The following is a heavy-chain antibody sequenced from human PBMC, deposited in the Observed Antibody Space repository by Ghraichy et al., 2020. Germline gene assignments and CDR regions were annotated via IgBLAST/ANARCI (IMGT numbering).Heavy chain of an antibody. Sequence: SETLSLTCTVSGGPVSSGTYYWSWVRQPPGKGLEWIGFIYYSGSTSYNPSLKSRVTISVDTSKSQFSLKLSSVTAADTAVYYCARLTGGLYYFDYWGRGTLVTVSS. D-gene: IGHD2-8*01. CDR2: IYYSGST. CDR1: GGPVSSGTYY. V-gene: IGHV4-61*01. J-gene: IGHJ4*02. CDR3: ARLTGGLYYFDY.